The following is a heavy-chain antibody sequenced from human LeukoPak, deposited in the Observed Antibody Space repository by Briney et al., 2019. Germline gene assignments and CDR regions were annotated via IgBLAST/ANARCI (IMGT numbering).Heavy chain of an antibody. J-gene: IGHJ3*02. CDR1: GGTFSSYA. CDR3: AREGATYRVHDAFDI. D-gene: IGHD1-26*01. CDR2: IIPIFGTA. V-gene: IGHV1-69*05. Sequence: SVKVSCKASGGTFSSYAISWVRQAPGQGLEWMGGIIPIFGTANYAQKFQGRVTITTDESTSTAYMELSSLRSEDTAVYYCAREGATYRVHDAFDIWGQGIMVTVSS.